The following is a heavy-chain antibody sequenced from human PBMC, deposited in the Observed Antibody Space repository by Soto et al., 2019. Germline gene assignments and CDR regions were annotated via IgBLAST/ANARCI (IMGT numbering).Heavy chain of an antibody. CDR2: IYYTGST. D-gene: IGHD3-16*02. Sequence: QLQLRESGPGLVKASETLSLTCSVSGGPISSTDHHWGWIRQPPGKGLEWIGTIYYTGSTHYKPSFRGRATISVDTSKNLFSLRLTSVTAADTALYYCARAQGSFMIISGGILVRGSRDYYYMDVWGKGTTVTVSS. V-gene: IGHV4-39*02. CDR3: ARAQGSFMIISGGILVRGSRDYYYMDV. J-gene: IGHJ6*03. CDR1: GGPISSTDHH.